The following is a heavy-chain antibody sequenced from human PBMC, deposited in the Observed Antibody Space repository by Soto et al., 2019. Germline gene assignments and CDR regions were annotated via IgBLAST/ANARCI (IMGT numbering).Heavy chain of an antibody. CDR2: TYPGDSDT. CDR1: GYSFTSYW. D-gene: IGHD1-1*01. V-gene: IGHV5-51*01. CDR3: ARATGTGGVNAFDI. J-gene: IGHJ3*02. Sequence: VESLKISCKGSGYSFTSYWIGWVRQMPGKVLEWMGITYPGDSDTRYSPSFQGQVTISADKSISTAYLQWSSLKASDTAMYYCARATGTGGVNAFDIWGQGTMVIVSS.